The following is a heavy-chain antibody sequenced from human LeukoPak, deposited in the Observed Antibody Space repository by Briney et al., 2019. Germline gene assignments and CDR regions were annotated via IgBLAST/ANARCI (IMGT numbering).Heavy chain of an antibody. CDR3: ARVLPHRHLRYGYYGRRGYAFDI. CDR2: SYYSEST. D-gene: IGHD4-17*01. V-gene: IGHV4-31*03. Sequence: SWTLSLTCTVSGGSFSSGGYYWSWIRQHPGKGLEWIGYSYYSESTLYNPSLKSRVIISVDTSKNQFSLKLSSVTAADTAVYYCARVLPHRHLRYGYYGRRGYAFDIWGQGTMVTVSS. J-gene: IGHJ3*02. CDR1: GGSFSSGGYY.